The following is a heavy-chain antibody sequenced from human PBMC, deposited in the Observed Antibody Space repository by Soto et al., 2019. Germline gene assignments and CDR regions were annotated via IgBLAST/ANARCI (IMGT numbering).Heavy chain of an antibody. Sequence: QVQLQESGPGLVKPSQTLSLTCTVSGGSISSGGYYWSWIRQHPGKGLEWIGYIYYTGSTYYNPSLKSRVTISVDTSKHQFSLQLSSVTAADSAVYYCARESRDFYYYYLDVWGKGTTVTVSS. V-gene: IGHV4-31*03. CDR1: GGSISSGGYY. J-gene: IGHJ6*03. CDR3: ARESRDFYYYYLDV. CDR2: IYYTGST.